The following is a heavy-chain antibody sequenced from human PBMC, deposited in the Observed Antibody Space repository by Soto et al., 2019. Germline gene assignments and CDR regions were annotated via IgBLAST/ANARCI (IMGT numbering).Heavy chain of an antibody. V-gene: IGHV1-2*04. CDR3: ARATSLYNWFDP. J-gene: IGHJ5*02. CDR1: GYTFTGYY. CDR2: INPNSGGT. Sequence: ASVKVSCKASGYTFTGYYMHWVRQAPGQGLEWMGWINPNSGGTNCAQKFQGWVTMTRDTSISTAYMELSRLRSDDTAVYYCARATSLYNWFDPRAQRTPVTVSS.